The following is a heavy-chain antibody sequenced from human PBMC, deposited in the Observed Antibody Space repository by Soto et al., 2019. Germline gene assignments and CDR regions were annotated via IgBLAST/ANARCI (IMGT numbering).Heavy chain of an antibody. D-gene: IGHD3-3*01. V-gene: IGHV3-9*01. CDR2: ISWNSDSI. J-gene: IGHJ4*02. Sequence: EAQLVESGGGFVQPGRSLRLSCAGSGFIFDEFGIHWVRQAPGKGLEWVSGISWNSDSIGYADSVKGRFTISRDNAKNALYLQMNSLRVEDTALYYCTKVGGLYDFWSGPLHFDLWGQGTLVTVSS. CDR1: GFIFDEFG. CDR3: TKVGGLYDFWSGPLHFDL.